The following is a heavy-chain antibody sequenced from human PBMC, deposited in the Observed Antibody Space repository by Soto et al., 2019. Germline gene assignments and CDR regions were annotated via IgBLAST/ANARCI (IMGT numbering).Heavy chain of an antibody. CDR2: INHSGST. CDR1: GGSFSGYY. D-gene: IGHD4-4*01. Sequence: PSETLCLTCAFYGGSFSGYYWSWIRQPPGKGLEWIGEINHSGSTNYNPSLKSRVTISVDTSKNQFSLKLSSVTAADTAVYYCAITGHNWFDPWGQGTLVTVSS. V-gene: IGHV4-34*01. J-gene: IGHJ5*02. CDR3: AITGHNWFDP.